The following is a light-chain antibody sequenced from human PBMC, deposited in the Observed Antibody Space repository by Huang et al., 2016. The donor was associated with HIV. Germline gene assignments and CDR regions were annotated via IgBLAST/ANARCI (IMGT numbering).Light chain of an antibody. CDR1: QSRSGN. V-gene: IGKV3D-15*01. CDR2: ATS. Sequence: EIVMTQSPATLSVGPGETAALSCRASQSRSGNLAWYQHKPGQTPRLLIYATSIRAAGVPGRFSGSGSGSEFTLTISSLLSEDSAVYYCQHYNDWPRTFGQGTKLEIK. J-gene: IGKJ2*01. CDR3: QHYNDWPRT.